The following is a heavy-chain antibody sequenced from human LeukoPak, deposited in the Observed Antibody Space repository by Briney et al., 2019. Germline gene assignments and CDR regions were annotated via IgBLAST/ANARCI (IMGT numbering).Heavy chain of an antibody. V-gene: IGHV1-46*01. CDR2: INSGGGGT. D-gene: IGHD6-13*01. CDR3: ARDRRISTAGFTFDH. CDR1: GYTFTNHY. J-gene: IGHJ4*02. Sequence: GASVKVSCKASGYTFTNHYIHWVRQAPGQGLEWMGMINSGGGGTGYAQKLQGRVTLTRDTSTSTVYMELSSLRSEDTAVYYCARDRRISTAGFTFDHWGQGTLVTVSS.